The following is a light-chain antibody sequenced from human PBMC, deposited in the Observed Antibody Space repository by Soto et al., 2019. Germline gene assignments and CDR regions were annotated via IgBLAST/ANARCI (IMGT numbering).Light chain of an antibody. CDR2: LGS. Sequence: DIVMTQSPLSLPVTPGEPASISCRSSQSLLHSNGYNYLDWYLQKPGQSLQLLIFLGSNRASGAPDRFSGSGSGTDFTLKISRVEAEDVGVYYCMQALQTPSFGGGTKVEIK. J-gene: IGKJ4*01. CDR3: MQALQTPS. CDR1: QSLLHSNGYNY. V-gene: IGKV2-28*01.